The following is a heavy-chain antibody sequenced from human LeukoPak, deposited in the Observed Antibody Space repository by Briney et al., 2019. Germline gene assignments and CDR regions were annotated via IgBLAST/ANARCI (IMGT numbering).Heavy chain of an antibody. CDR3: AKDGARWY. CDR2: INPNTGGT. J-gene: IGHJ4*02. CDR1: GYTFTGYY. V-gene: IGHV1-2*02. D-gene: IGHD3-16*01. Sequence: GASVNVSCKASGYTFTGYYMHCVRQAPGQGLEWMGWINPNTGGTNYAQKFQSRVTMTRDTSISTAYMELSRLRSDDTAVYYCAKDGARWYWGQGTLVTVSS.